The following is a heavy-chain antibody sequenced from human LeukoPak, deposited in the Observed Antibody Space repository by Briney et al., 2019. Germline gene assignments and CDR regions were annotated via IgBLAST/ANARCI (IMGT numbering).Heavy chain of an antibody. J-gene: IGHJ4*02. Sequence: GGSLRLSCAASGFSVSSNHMSWVRQAPGKGLEWVSVIYSGGSTNYADSVKGRFTISRDNSKNTLYLQMNSLRVEDTAVYYCAGDFGIAAAGTVNWGQGTLVSVST. CDR1: GFSVSSNH. D-gene: IGHD6-13*01. CDR2: IYSGGST. CDR3: AGDFGIAAAGTVN. V-gene: IGHV3-53*01.